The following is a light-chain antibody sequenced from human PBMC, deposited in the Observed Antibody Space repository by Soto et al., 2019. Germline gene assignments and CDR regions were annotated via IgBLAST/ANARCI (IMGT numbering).Light chain of an antibody. CDR2: GAA. CDR3: QQYGRSPPGT. CDR1: QTVSSSY. V-gene: IGKV3-20*01. Sequence: EIVLTQSPGTLSLSPGERATLSCRASQTVSSSYLAWYQQKPGQAPRLLLHGAATSAAGMPDRFSGSGSGTDFTLTISRMEPEDVAVYYCQQYGRSPPGTFGQGTKVDIK. J-gene: IGKJ1*01.